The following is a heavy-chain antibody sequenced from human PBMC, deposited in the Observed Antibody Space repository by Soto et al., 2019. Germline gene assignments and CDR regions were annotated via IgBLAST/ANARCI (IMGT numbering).Heavy chain of an antibody. CDR2: ISYDGSNK. J-gene: IGHJ5*02. CDR3: AKDVARFLEWLDAENTEFDP. D-gene: IGHD3-3*01. CDR1: GFTFSSYG. Sequence: PGGSLRLSCAASGFTFSSYGMHWVRQAPGKGLEWVAVISYDGSNKYYADFLKGRFTISRDNSKNTLYLQMNSLRAEDTAVYFFAKDVARFLEWLDAENTEFDPWGQGTLVTVSS. V-gene: IGHV3-30*18.